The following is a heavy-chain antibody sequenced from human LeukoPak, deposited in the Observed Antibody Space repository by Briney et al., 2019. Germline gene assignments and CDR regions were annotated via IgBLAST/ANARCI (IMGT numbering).Heavy chain of an antibody. CDR3: ATGGGWEPSSGVVTHIDV. CDR2: IDNDGNGI. J-gene: IGHJ6*03. V-gene: IGHV3-74*01. CDR1: GFMFSVYW. D-gene: IGHD3-3*01. Sequence: GGSLRLSCAASGFMFSVYWMHWVRQGPEKGLELVSRIDNDGNGIIYADSVKGRFTTSRDNAKNTLYLQMSSLRVEDTAVYYCATGGGWEPSSGVVTHIDVWGKGTTVTVSS.